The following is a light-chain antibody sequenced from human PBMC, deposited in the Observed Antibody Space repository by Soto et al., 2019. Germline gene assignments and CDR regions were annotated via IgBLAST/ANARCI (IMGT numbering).Light chain of an antibody. CDR1: QNIRNN. CDR2: GAS. Sequence: EVVMTHSPASLSVSQGERATLSCRASQNIRNNLAWYQQKPGQSPRLLISGASTREAGIPGRFSGSGSGTEFTLIISSLQSEDFAIYHCQQYNNWPPWTFGQVTKVDIK. J-gene: IGKJ1*01. V-gene: IGKV3-15*01. CDR3: QQYNNWPPWT.